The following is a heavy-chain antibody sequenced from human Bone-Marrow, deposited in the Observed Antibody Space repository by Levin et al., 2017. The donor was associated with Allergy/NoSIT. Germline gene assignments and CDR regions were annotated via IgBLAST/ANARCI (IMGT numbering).Heavy chain of an antibody. CDR2: ISWNSHSV. D-gene: IGHD6-6*01. Sequence: GGSLRLSCVASGFIFDDHAMHWVRQAPGKGLQWVSSISWNSHSVEYADSVKGRFTISRDNTKNSLYLQMNGLRTEDTAFYYCTKDIRGGIAGRYNWFDPWGQGTLVTVSS. V-gene: IGHV3-9*01. CDR3: TKDIRGGIAGRYNWFDP. J-gene: IGHJ5*02. CDR1: GFIFDDHA.